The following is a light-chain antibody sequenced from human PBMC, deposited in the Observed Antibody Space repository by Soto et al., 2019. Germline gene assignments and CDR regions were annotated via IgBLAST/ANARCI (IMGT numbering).Light chain of an antibody. CDR1: QSVSSY. V-gene: IGKV3-11*01. Sequence: EIVLTQSPATLSLSPGERATLSCRASQSVSSYLAWYQQKPGQAPRLLIYDASNRATGIPARFSGSESGTDFTLTISGLEPEDFAVYYCQQRSNWPLTFGGGTKVEIK. J-gene: IGKJ4*01. CDR2: DAS. CDR3: QQRSNWPLT.